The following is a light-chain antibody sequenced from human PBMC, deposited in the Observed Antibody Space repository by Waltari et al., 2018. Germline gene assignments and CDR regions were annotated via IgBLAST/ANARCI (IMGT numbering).Light chain of an antibody. CDR3: QQYGSLPVT. J-gene: IGKJ3*01. Sequence: EIVLTQSPGTLSLSPGERATLPCRASESVSSNYLAWYQHKPGQAHRLLIYAASSRATGIPDRFSGSGSRTDFTLSISRLDPEDSAVYSCQQYGSLPVTFGPGTKVDIK. V-gene: IGKV3-20*01. CDR2: AAS. CDR1: ESVSSNY.